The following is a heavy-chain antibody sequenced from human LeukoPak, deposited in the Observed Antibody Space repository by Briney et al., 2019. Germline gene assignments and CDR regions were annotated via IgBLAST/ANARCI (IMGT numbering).Heavy chain of an antibody. CDR3: AKVFGVEDIVVVPAAIRYYYGMDV. V-gene: IGHV1-3*01. J-gene: IGHJ6*02. CDR1: GYTFSSYA. CDR2: INGDNGYT. Sequence: ASVKVSCKTSGYTFSSYAMHWVRQAPGERLEWLGCINGDNGYTQHSQKFQGRVTFTRDTSASTAYMELSSLRSEDTAVYYCAKVFGVEDIVVVPAAIRYYYGMDVWGQGTTVTVSS. D-gene: IGHD2-2*02.